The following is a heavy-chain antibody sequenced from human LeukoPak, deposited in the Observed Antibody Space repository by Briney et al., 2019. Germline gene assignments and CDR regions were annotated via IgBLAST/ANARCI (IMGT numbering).Heavy chain of an antibody. Sequence: GASVKVSCKASGYTFTSHDINWVRQVTGQGLEWMGWMNPNSGNTGYAQKFQGRVTMTRDTSISTAYMELSSLTSEDTAMYYCARMDRGYDNIRINWFDPWGQGTLVTVSS. J-gene: IGHJ5*02. V-gene: IGHV1-8*01. D-gene: IGHD5-12*01. CDR1: GYTFTSHD. CDR2: MNPNSGNT. CDR3: ARMDRGYDNIRINWFDP.